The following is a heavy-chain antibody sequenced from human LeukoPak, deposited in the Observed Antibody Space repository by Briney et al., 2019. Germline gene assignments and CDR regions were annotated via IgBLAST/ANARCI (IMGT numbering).Heavy chain of an antibody. D-gene: IGHD6-19*01. CDR2: IYSGGST. J-gene: IGHJ6*02. Sequence: GGSMRLSCAASGFTVSSNYMSWVRQAPGNGLEWVSVIYSGGSTYYADSVKGRFTISRDNSKNTLYLQMNSLRAEDTAVYYCARERPGIAVAGTSYGMDVWGQGTTVTVSS. V-gene: IGHV3-53*01. CDR3: ARERPGIAVAGTSYGMDV. CDR1: GFTVSSNY.